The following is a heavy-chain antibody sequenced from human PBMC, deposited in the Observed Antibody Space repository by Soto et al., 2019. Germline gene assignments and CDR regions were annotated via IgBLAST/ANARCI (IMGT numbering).Heavy chain of an antibody. D-gene: IGHD3-16*01. CDR2: IYWDDDK. Sequence: QITLKESGPTLVKPTQTLTLTCTFSGFSLTTRGVGVGWIRQPPGKALECLALIYWDDDKRYSPSLQSRLSITKDTSKNQVVLTMTNVDPVDTATYYCAHIPNYYQYDWFAPWGQGTQVSVSS. V-gene: IGHV2-5*02. CDR3: AHIPNYYQYDWFAP. CDR1: GFSLTTRGVG. J-gene: IGHJ5*02.